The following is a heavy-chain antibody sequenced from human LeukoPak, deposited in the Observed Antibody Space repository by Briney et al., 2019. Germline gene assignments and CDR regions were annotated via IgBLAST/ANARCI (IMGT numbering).Heavy chain of an antibody. D-gene: IGHD5-18*01. CDR1: GGTFRSYA. Sequence: SVKVSXKASGGTFRSYAISWVRQAPGQGLEWMGRIIPIFGTANYAQKFQGRVTITTDESTSTAYMELSSLRSEDTAVYYCARGGYSYGTSFDYWGQGTLVTVSS. CDR3: ARGGYSYGTSFDY. CDR2: IIPIFGTA. J-gene: IGHJ4*02. V-gene: IGHV1-69*05.